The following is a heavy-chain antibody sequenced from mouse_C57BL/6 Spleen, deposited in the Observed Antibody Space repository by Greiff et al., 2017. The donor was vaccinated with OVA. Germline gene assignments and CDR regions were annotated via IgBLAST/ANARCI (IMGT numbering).Heavy chain of an antibody. J-gene: IGHJ2*01. CDR1: GYTFTSYW. D-gene: IGHD1-1*01. V-gene: IGHV1-69*01. Sequence: QVQLKQPGAELVMPGASVKLSCKASGYTFTSYWMHWVKQRPGQGLEWIGEIDPSDSYTNYNQKFKGKSTLTVDKTSSTAYMQLSSLTSEDSAVYYCARAGYMTTVVFDYWGQGTTRTVSS. CDR3: ARAGYMTTVVFDY. CDR2: IDPSDSYT.